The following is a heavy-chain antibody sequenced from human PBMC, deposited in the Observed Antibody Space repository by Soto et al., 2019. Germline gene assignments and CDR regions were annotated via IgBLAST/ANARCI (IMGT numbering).Heavy chain of an antibody. Sequence: ASVNLSCKASGYTFTSYGISWVRQAPGQGLEWMGWISAYNGNTNYAQKLQGRVTMTTDTSTSTAYMELRSLRSDDGAVYYCARGTIAAAGTYYYGRDVWGQGTTVTVSS. CDR3: ARGTIAAAGTYYYGRDV. CDR1: GYTFTSYG. D-gene: IGHD6-13*01. J-gene: IGHJ6*02. CDR2: ISAYNGNT. V-gene: IGHV1-18*04.